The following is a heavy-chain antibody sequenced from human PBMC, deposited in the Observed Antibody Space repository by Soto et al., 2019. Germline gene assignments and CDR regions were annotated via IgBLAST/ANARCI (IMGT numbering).Heavy chain of an antibody. CDR2: IGGTSGST. CDR3: AKRRGEGYFDL. V-gene: IGHV3-23*01. J-gene: IGHJ2*01. D-gene: IGHD7-27*01. Sequence: EVQLLESGGGLVQPGGSLRLSCAASGFTFSNFVMGWVRRAPGKGLEWVSAIGGTSGSTYYADSVKGRFTISRDNPKDTLSLKRNSLGAEDTALYYCAKRRGEGYFDLWGRGTLVTVSS. CDR1: GFTFSNFV.